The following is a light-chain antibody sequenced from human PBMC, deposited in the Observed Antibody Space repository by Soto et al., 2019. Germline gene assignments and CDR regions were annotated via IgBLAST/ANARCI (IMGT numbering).Light chain of an antibody. CDR1: QNINAW. CDR3: QQSDSTPRIT. V-gene: IGKV1-39*01. Sequence: RVTLSASSLSVYVRDRVTLTCLTSQNINAWLAWYQQRPGQAPKLLIYDASTVQSGVPSRFSGSGSGTDFTLTISSLQPEDFATYYCQQSDSTPRITFGQGTRLEI. CDR2: DAS. J-gene: IGKJ5*01.